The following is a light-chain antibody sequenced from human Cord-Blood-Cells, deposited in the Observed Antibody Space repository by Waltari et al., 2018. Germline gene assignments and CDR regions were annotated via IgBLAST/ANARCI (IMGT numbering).Light chain of an antibody. CDR3: SLYTSSSTWV. CDR2: EVS. CDR1: SSDVGGYNY. Sequence: QSALTQPASVSGSPGQSITISCTGTSSDVGGYNYVSWYQQHPGKAPKLMIYEVSNRPSGVSNRFSGSKSGNTASLTSSGLQAEDEADYYCSLYTSSSTWVFGGGTKLTVL. J-gene: IGLJ3*02. V-gene: IGLV2-14*01.